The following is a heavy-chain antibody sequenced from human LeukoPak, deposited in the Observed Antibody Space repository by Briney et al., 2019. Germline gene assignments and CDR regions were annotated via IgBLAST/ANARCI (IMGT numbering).Heavy chain of an antibody. CDR1: GFTFSSYE. Sequence: GGSLRLSCAASGFTFSSYEMNWVRQAPGKGLEWVSYISSSGSTIYYADSVKGRFTISRDNAKNSLYLQMNSLRAEDTAVYYCARGLDYVWSGYPPPYHDYWGQGTLVTVSS. CDR3: ARGLDYVWSGYPPPYHDY. V-gene: IGHV3-48*03. D-gene: IGHD3-3*01. J-gene: IGHJ4*02. CDR2: ISSSGSTI.